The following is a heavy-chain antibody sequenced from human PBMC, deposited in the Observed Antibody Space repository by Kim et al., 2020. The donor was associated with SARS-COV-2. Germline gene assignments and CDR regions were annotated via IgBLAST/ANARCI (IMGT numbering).Heavy chain of an antibody. Sequence: GGSLRLSCAASGFTFSSYSMNWVRQAPGKGLEWVSSISSSSSYIYYADSVKGRFTISRDNAKNSLYLQMNSLRAEDTAVYYCARDPAAVAGNFDYWGQGTLVTVSS. CDR3: ARDPAAVAGNFDY. CDR1: GFTFSSYS. V-gene: IGHV3-21*01. CDR2: ISSSSSYI. J-gene: IGHJ4*02. D-gene: IGHD6-19*01.